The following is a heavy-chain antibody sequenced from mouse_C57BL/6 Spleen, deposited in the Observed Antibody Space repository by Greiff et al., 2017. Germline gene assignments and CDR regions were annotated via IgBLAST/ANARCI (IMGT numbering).Heavy chain of an antibody. Sequence: DVQLQESGPELVKPGASVKMSCKASGYTFTDYNMHWVKQSHGKSLEWIGYINPNNGGTSYNQKFKGKATLTVNKCSSTAYMARRSLTSEDSAVYYCARGRVYFDYWGQGTTLTVSS. CDR3: ARGRVYFDY. CDR2: INPNNGGT. J-gene: IGHJ2*01. V-gene: IGHV1-22*01. CDR1: GYTFTDYN.